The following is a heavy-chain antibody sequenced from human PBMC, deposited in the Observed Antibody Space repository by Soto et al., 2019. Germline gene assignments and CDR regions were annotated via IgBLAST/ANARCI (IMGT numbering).Heavy chain of an antibody. D-gene: IGHD4-17*01. CDR1: GGSISSGDYY. CDR3: ARDAYGGQSYYYYGMDV. CDR2: IYYSGST. Sequence: PSETLSLTCTVSGGSISSGDYYWSWIRQPPGKGLEWIGYIYYSGSTYYNPSLKSRVTISVDTSKNQFSLKLSSVTAADTAVYYCARDAYGGQSYYYYGMDVWGQGTTVTVSS. J-gene: IGHJ6*02. V-gene: IGHV4-30-4*01.